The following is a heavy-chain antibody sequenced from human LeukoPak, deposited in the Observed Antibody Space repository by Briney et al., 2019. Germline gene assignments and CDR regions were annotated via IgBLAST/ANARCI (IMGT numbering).Heavy chain of an antibody. CDR3: ASEDYYDSSAYYYRNFQH. V-gene: IGHV3-21*01. CDR2: ISSSSSYM. CDR1: GFTFSSNT. J-gene: IGHJ1*01. Sequence: GGSLRLSCAASGFTFSSNTMNWVRQAPGKGLEWVSSISSSSSYMKYADSVRGRFTISRDNAKNSLYLQMNSLRAEDTAVYYCASEDYYDSSAYYYRNFQHWGQGTLVTVS. D-gene: IGHD3-22*01.